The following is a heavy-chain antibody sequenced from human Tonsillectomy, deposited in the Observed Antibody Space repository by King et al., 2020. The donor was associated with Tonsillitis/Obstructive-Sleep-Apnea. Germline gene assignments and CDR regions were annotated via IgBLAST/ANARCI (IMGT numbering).Heavy chain of an antibody. J-gene: IGHJ5*02. Sequence: VQLVESGGGVVQPGRSLRLSCAASGFTFSSYAMHWVRQAPGKGLEWVAVISYDGSNKYYADSVKGRFTISRDNSKNTLYLQMNSLRAEDTAVYYCARAGGYLEENWFDPWGQGTLVTVSS. V-gene: IGHV3-30*04. D-gene: IGHD1-1*01. CDR1: GFTFSSYA. CDR2: ISYDGSNK. CDR3: ARAGGYLEENWFDP.